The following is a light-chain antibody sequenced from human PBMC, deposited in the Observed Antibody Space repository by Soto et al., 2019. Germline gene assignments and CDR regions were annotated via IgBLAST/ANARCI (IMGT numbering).Light chain of an antibody. CDR2: TAS. J-gene: IGKJ1*01. Sequence: DIRITQSPSSLSASVGDRVTITCRASQSISSYLNWYQQKPGKAPKLLIYTASSLQSGVPSRFSGSGFGTDLSPTISSLQPEDFATYYYQQSYNTPRTVGQGTKVEIK. CDR3: QQSYNTPRT. V-gene: IGKV1-39*01. CDR1: QSISSY.